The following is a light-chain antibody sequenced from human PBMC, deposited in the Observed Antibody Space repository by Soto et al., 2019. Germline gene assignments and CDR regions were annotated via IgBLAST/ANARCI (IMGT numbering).Light chain of an antibody. Sequence: IVLTQSPGTLSLSPGERATLSCRASHSIGDYLAWYQHRPAQDPRLLLYDASKRATGIPARFNGSGSGTDFTLTSTSLAPEDFAVYYCQQRSSWLTFGGGTKVDIK. V-gene: IGKV3-11*01. CDR1: HSIGDY. CDR3: QQRSSWLT. CDR2: DAS. J-gene: IGKJ4*01.